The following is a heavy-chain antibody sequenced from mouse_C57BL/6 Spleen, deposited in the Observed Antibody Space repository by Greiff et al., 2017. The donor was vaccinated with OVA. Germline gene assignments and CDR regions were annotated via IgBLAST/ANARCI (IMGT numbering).Heavy chain of an antibody. J-gene: IGHJ4*01. D-gene: IGHD1-1*01. CDR3: ARAGTTVVPYYAMDY. CDR2: IDPADSEP. CDR1: GYTFTSYW. Sequence: VQLQQPGAELVRPGSSVKLSCKASGYTFTSYWMHWVKQRPIQGLEWIGNIDPADSEPHYIQKFKDQATLTVDKSSSIAYMQLSSLTSEGSAVYYCARAGTTVVPYYAMDYWGQGTSVTVSS. V-gene: IGHV1-52*01.